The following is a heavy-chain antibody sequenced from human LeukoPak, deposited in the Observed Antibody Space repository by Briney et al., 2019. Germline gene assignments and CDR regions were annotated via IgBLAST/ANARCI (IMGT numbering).Heavy chain of an antibody. J-gene: IGHJ6*02. D-gene: IGHD1-26*01. CDR3: ARERRVVGANYYYYGMDV. CDR2: ISAYNGNT. CDR1: GYTFTSYG. Sequence: ASVKVSCKASGYTFTSYGISWVRQAPGQGLEWMGWISAYNGNTNYAQKLQGRVTMTTDTSTSTAYMELSSLRSEDTAVYYCARERRVVGANYYYYGMDVWGQGTTVTVSS. V-gene: IGHV1-18*01.